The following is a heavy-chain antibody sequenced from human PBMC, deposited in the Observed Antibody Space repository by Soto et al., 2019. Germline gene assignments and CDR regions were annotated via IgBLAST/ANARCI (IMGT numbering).Heavy chain of an antibody. J-gene: IGHJ3*02. Sequence: PGGSLRLSCAASGFTVSSNYMGWVRQAPGKGLEWVSVIYSGGSTYYADSVKGRFTISRDNSKNTLYLQMNSLRAEDTAVYYCARALLPHDAFDIWGQGTMVTVSS. CDR2: IYSGGST. CDR3: ARALLPHDAFDI. V-gene: IGHV3-66*01. CDR1: GFTVSSNY.